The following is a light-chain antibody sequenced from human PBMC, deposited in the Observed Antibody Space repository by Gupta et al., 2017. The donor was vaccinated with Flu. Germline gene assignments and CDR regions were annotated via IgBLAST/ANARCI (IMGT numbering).Light chain of an antibody. J-gene: IGKJ2*01. Sequence: EIVLTQSPGTLSVSPGEGATLSCRASQSVSSSYLAWFQQKPGQAPRLLIYAASKRATGSPDRYSGCGCGVECTIPISILDPEESVVYYCEYYEHAHYCTFTFGQGTKLDIK. CDR3: EYYEHAHYCTFT. CDR1: QSVSSSY. V-gene: IGKV3-20*01. CDR2: AAS.